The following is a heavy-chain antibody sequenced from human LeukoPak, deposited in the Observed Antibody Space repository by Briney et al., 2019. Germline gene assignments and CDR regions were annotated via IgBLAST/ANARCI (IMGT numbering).Heavy chain of an antibody. CDR2: ISSSGSTI. V-gene: IGHV3-11*04. D-gene: IGHD6-13*01. CDR1: GFTFSDYY. Sequence: GGSLRLSCAASGFTFSDYYMSWIRPAPGKGLEWVSYISSSGSTIYYADSVKGRFTISRDNAKNSLYLQMNSLRAEDTAVYYCARVELGRWYSSSWYVYYYYYMDVWGKGTTVTVSS. J-gene: IGHJ6*03. CDR3: ARVELGRWYSSSWYVYYYYYMDV.